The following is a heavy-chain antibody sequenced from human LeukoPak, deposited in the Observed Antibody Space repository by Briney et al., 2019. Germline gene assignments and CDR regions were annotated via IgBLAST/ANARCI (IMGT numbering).Heavy chain of an antibody. V-gene: IGHV4-39*01. D-gene: IGHD5-12*01. CDR2: IYYSGST. CDR1: GGSISSSSYY. Sequence: SETLSLSCTVSGGSISSSSYYWGWIRHPPGKGLEWIGSIYYSGSTSYNPSLKRRVTISVDTSKNQFSLKLSSVTAADTAVYYCARRSGYDDPPFDYWGQGTLVTVSS. CDR3: ARRSGYDDPPFDY. J-gene: IGHJ4*02.